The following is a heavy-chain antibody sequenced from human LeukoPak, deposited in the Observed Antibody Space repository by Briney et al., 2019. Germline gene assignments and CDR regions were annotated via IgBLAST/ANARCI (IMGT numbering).Heavy chain of an antibody. CDR3: ARGRTPRITMVRGVIYLDY. Sequence: SETLSLTCTVSGGSISSSTYYWGWIRQPPGKGLEWIGTIYYSGSTYYNPSLKSRVTISVDASKNQFSLKLSSVTAADTAVYYCARGRTPRITMVRGVIYLDYWGQGTLVTVSS. V-gene: IGHV4-39*01. J-gene: IGHJ4*02. CDR1: GGSISSSTYY. CDR2: IYYSGST. D-gene: IGHD3-10*01.